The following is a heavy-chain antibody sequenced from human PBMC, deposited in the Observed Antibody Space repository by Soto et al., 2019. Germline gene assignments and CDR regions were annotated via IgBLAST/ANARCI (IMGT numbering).Heavy chain of an antibody. CDR2: IRSKVNSFAT. CDR1: GFTFSGSA. CDR3: TSMVRGVIDY. Sequence: GGSLRLSCVASGFTFSGSAMHWVRQASGKGLEWVGRIRSKVNSFATAYAASVQGRFTISRDDSKNTAYLQMNSLKTEDTAIYYCTSMVRGVIDYWGQGTLVTVAS. J-gene: IGHJ4*02. D-gene: IGHD3-10*01. V-gene: IGHV3-73*01.